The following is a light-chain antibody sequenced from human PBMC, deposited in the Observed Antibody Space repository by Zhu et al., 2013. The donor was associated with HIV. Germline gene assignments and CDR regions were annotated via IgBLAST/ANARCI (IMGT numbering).Light chain of an antibody. CDR3: QQYNVWPRT. CDR2: MHP. V-gene: IGKV3-15*01. CDR1: QSVSSN. J-gene: IGKJ1*01. Sequence: EIVMTQSPATLSVSPGERATLSCRASQSVSSNLAWYQQRPGRLPGSSSMMHPLGPLVSRPGSVAVGLGQSSLSPSAACSLEDFAVYYCQQYNVWPRTFGQGTKVEIK.